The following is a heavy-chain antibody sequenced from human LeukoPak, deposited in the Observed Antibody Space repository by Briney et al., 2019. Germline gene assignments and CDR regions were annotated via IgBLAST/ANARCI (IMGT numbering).Heavy chain of an antibody. CDR1: GFTFSSYS. J-gene: IGHJ4*02. CDR2: ISSSSSYI. CDR3: ARFGYCSSTSCLSHGDY. Sequence: PGGPLRLSCAASGFTFSSYSMNWVRQAPGKGLEWVSSISSSSSYIYYADSVKGRFTISRDNAKNSLYLQMNSLRAEDTAVYYCARFGYCSSTSCLSHGDYWGQGTLVTVSS. D-gene: IGHD2-2*03. V-gene: IGHV3-21*01.